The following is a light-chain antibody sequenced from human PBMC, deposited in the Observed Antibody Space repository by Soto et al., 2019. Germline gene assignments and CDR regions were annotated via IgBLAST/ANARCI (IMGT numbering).Light chain of an antibody. CDR2: SNN. Sequence: QSVLTQPTSASGTPGQRVTISCSGSSSNLGTNYVYWYQQLPGTAPKLLIYSNNQRPSGVPDRFSGSKSGTSASLAISGLRSEDEADYYCAAWDDSLSGYVFGTGTKLTVL. CDR1: SSNLGTNY. J-gene: IGLJ1*01. V-gene: IGLV1-47*02. CDR3: AAWDDSLSGYV.